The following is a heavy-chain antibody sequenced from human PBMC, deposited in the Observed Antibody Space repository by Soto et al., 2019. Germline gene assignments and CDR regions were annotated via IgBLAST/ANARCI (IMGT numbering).Heavy chain of an antibody. CDR1: GFTFSSYA. CDR2: ISGSGGST. V-gene: IGHV3-23*01. J-gene: IGHJ4*02. CDR3: AKSRMVRGVITAGFDY. D-gene: IGHD3-10*01. Sequence: GGSLRLSCAASGFTFSSYAMSWVRQAPGKGLEWVSAISGSGGSTYYADSVKGRFTISRDNSKNTLYLQMNSLRAEDTAVYYCAKSRMVRGVITAGFDYWGQGTLVTVS.